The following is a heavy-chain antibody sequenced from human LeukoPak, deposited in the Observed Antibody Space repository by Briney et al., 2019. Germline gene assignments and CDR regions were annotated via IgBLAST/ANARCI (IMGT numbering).Heavy chain of an antibody. V-gene: IGHV1-69*04. Sequence: SVKVSCKASGYIFTGYFIHWVRQAPGQGLEWMGRIIPILGIANYAQKFQGRVTITADKSTSTAYMELSSLRSEDTAVYYCARGSGSGSYYNTNYYFDYWGQGTLVTVSS. D-gene: IGHD3-10*01. CDR3: ARGSGSGSYYNTNYYFDY. CDR2: IIPILGIA. J-gene: IGHJ4*02. CDR1: GYIFTGYF.